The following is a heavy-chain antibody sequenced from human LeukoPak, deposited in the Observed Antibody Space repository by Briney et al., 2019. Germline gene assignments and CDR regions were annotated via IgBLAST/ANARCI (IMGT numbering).Heavy chain of an antibody. J-gene: IGHJ4*02. D-gene: IGHD3-3*01. CDR3: ARDHRLPRSDFWSGEPGDF. CDR2: VSYDEKTK. V-gene: IGHV3-30*04. Sequence: PGGSLRLSCAASGFTFSAFSLPWVRQPPGKGLEWVAVVSYDEKTKHYAASVSGRFTIYRDNSKNTVYLEMNSLTTDDTALYFCARDHRLPRSDFWSGEPGDFWGPGTLVTVSS. CDR1: GFTFSAFS.